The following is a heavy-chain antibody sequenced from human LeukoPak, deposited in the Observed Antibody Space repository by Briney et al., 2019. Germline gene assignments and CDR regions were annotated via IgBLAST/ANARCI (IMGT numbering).Heavy chain of an antibody. Sequence: GRSLRLSCAASGFTFSSYAMHWVRQAPGKGLEWVAVISYDGSNKYYADSVKGRFTISRDNSKNTLYLQMNSLRAEDTAVYYCARDEIAVAGTDSFDYWGQGTLVTVSS. CDR3: ARDEIAVAGTDSFDY. D-gene: IGHD6-19*01. CDR2: ISYDGSNK. V-gene: IGHV3-30-3*01. CDR1: GFTFSSYA. J-gene: IGHJ4*02.